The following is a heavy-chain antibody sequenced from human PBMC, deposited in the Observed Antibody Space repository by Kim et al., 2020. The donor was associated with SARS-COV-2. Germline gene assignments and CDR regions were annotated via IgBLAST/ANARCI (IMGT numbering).Heavy chain of an antibody. D-gene: IGHD2-15*01. CDR2: IIPILGIA. Sequence: SVKVSCKASGGTFSSYAISWVRQAPGQGLEWMGRIIPILGIANYAQKFQGRVTITADKSTSTAYMELSSLRSEDTAVYYCARDDIVADKRVGMVDYWGQGTLVTVSS. J-gene: IGHJ4*02. CDR3: ARDDIVADKRVGMVDY. V-gene: IGHV1-69*04. CDR1: GGTFSSYA.